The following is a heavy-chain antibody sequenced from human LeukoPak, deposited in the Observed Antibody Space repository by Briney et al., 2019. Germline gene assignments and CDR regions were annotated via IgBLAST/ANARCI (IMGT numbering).Heavy chain of an antibody. CDR3: WVPATAGEDDY. CDR2: INSDGSST. V-gene: IGHV3-74*01. D-gene: IGHD3-16*01. CDR1: GFTFSSYW. Sequence: GGSLRLSCAASGFTFSSYWMHWVRQVPGKGLVWVARINSDGSSTTYADSVMGRFTISRDNAKNTLYLQMDSLTAEDSAVYYCWVPATAGEDDYWGQGTLVSVSS. J-gene: IGHJ4*02.